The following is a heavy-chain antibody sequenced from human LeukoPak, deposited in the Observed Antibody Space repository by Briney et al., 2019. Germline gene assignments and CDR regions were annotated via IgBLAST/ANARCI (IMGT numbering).Heavy chain of an antibody. J-gene: IGHJ5*02. CDR1: GGSFSGYY. D-gene: IGHD3-3*01. Sequence: SETLSLTCAVYGGSFSGYYWSWIRQPPGKGLEWIGEINHSGSTSYNPSLKSRVTISVDTSKNQFSLKLSSVTAADTAVYYCARAFGWFDPWGQGTLVTVSS. CDR2: INHSGST. CDR3: ARAFGWFDP. V-gene: IGHV4-34*01.